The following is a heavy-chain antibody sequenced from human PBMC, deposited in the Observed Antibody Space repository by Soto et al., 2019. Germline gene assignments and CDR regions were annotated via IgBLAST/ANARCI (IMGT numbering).Heavy chain of an antibody. V-gene: IGHV1-18*04. CDR3: ARDPPVVATEDY. Sequence: GAAVQVTCKASGCTLTSCGMSCVRQAPGQGREWMGWISAYNGNTNYAQKLQGRVTMTTDTSTSTAYMELRSLRSDDTAVYYCARDPPVVATEDYWGQGTLVTVSS. CDR2: ISAYNGNT. J-gene: IGHJ4*02. D-gene: IGHD5-12*01. CDR1: GCTLTSCG.